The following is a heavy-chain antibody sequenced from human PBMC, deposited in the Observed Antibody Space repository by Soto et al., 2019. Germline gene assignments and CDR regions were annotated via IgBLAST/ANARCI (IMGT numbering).Heavy chain of an antibody. J-gene: IGHJ6*02. Sequence: PVGSLRLSCAASGFTFSSYWMSWVRQAPGKGLEWVANIKQDGSEKYYVDSVKGRFTISRDNAKNSLYLQMNSLRAEDTAVYYCARSCIAARYPYYGMDVWGQGTTVTVSS. CDR2: IKQDGSEK. D-gene: IGHD6-6*01. V-gene: IGHV3-7*01. CDR3: ARSCIAARYPYYGMDV. CDR1: GFTFSSYW.